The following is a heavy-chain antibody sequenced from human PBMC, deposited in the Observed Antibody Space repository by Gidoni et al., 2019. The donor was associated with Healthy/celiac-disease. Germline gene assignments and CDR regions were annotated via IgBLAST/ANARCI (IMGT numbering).Heavy chain of an antibody. CDR2: ISYDGSNK. CDR1: GFTFSSYG. CDR3: AKTVIADYYFDY. Sequence: QVQLVESGGGVVQPGRSLRLSCAASGFTFSSYGMPWVRQAPGKGLEWVAVISYDGSNKYYADSVKGRFTISRDNSKNTLYLQMNSLRAEDTAVYYCAKTVIADYYFDYWGQGTLVTVSS. V-gene: IGHV3-30*18. J-gene: IGHJ4*02. D-gene: IGHD3-16*02.